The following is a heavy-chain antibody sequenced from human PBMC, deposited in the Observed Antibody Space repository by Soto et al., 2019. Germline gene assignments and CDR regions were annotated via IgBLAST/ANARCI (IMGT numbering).Heavy chain of an antibody. CDR3: AQAGYSSSSYGFDP. Sequence: QITLKASGPTLVKPTQTLTLTCTFSGFSLSTSGVGVGWIRQPPGKALECLALIYWDDDKRYSPSLKSRLTITMDTSKNQVVLTITNINPVDTATDYCAQAGYSSSSYGFDPWFQGTLVTVSS. J-gene: IGHJ5*02. CDR2: IYWDDDK. D-gene: IGHD6-6*01. CDR1: GFSLSTSGVG. V-gene: IGHV2-5*02.